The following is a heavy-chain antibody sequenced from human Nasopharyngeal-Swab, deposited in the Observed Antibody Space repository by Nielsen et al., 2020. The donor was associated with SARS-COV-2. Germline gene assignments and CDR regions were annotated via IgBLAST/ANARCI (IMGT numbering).Heavy chain of an antibody. CDR3: ARSYGSGTYDY. V-gene: IGHV3-21*06. J-gene: IGHJ4*02. D-gene: IGHD3-10*01. CDR2: ISSTTPYI. Sequence: GESLKISCVASGFTFSGYTMNWVRQAPGKGLEWISSISSTTPYIYYADSVKGRFTMSRDNAKNSLYLQMNSLRAEDTAVYYCARSYGSGTYDYWGQGTLVTVSS. CDR1: GFTFSGYT.